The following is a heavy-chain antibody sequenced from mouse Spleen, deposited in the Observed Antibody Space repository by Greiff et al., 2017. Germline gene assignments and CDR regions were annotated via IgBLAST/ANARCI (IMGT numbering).Heavy chain of an antibody. CDR3: ARRGTTASYYAMDY. J-gene: IGHJ4*01. Sequence: QVQLQQSGAELVKPGASVKISCKASGYAFSSYWMNWVKQRPGKGLEWIGQIYPGDGDTNYNGKFKGKATLTADKSSSTAYMQLSSLTSEDSAVYFCARRGTTASYYAMDYWGQGTSVTVSS. D-gene: IGHD1-2*01. CDR2: IYPGDGDT. CDR1: GYAFSSYW. V-gene: IGHV1-80*01.